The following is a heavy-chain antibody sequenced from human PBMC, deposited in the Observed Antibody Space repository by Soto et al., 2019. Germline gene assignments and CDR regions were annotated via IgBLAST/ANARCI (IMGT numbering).Heavy chain of an antibody. CDR1: GFTFSSYG. D-gene: IGHD1-7*01. J-gene: IGHJ3*02. CDR2: IWYDGSNK. Sequence: GGSLRRSCAASGFTFSSYGMHWVRQAPGKGLEWVAVIWYDGSNKYYADSVKGRFTISRDNSKNTLYLQMNSLRAEDTAVYYCAIPRTGTTFGAFDIWRQGTMVTVSS. V-gene: IGHV3-33*01. CDR3: AIPRTGTTFGAFDI.